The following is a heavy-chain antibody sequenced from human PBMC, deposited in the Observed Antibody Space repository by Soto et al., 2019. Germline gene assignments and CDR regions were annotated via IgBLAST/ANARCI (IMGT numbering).Heavy chain of an antibody. CDR1: GGSISSSSSY. Sequence: SETLSLTCTVFGGSISSSSSYWGWIRQPPGKGLEWVGSIYYLGNTYYSPSLGGRVSISVDTSKNQFSLKLKSVTAADTAVYYCASFYSGSFFRYPNWFDPWGQGTLVTVSS. D-gene: IGHD1-26*01. J-gene: IGHJ5*02. CDR2: IYYLGNT. V-gene: IGHV4-39*01. CDR3: ASFYSGSFFRYPNWFDP.